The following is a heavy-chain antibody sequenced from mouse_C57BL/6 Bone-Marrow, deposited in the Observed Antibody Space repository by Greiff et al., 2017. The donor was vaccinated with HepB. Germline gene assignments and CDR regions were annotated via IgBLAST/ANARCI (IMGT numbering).Heavy chain of an antibody. CDR2: IYPGDGDT. V-gene: IGHV1-80*01. D-gene: IGHD4-1*01. CDR1: GYAFSSYW. CDR3: ARWGGLGRKDYAMDY. J-gene: IGHJ4*01. Sequence: VQLQQSGAELVKPGASVKISCKASGYAFSSYWMNWVKQRPGKGLEWIGQIYPGDGDTNYNGKFKGKATLTADKSSSTAYMQLSSLTSEDSAVYFCARWGGLGRKDYAMDYWGQGTSVTVSS.